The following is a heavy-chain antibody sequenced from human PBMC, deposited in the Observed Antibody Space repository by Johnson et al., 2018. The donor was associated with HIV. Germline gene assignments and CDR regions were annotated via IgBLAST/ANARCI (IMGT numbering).Heavy chain of an antibody. D-gene: IGHD1-14*01. J-gene: IGHJ3*02. Sequence: QMLLVESGGGLVQPGGSLRLSCAASGFTFSSYAMHWVRQAPGKGLEWVAVISYDGSNKYYADSVKGRFTISRDTSKNTLYLQMNSLRPEDTAVYYCAKGEPVAFDIWGQWTMVTVSS. CDR1: GFTFSSYA. CDR3: AKGEPVAFDI. CDR2: ISYDGSNK. V-gene: IGHV3-30-3*01.